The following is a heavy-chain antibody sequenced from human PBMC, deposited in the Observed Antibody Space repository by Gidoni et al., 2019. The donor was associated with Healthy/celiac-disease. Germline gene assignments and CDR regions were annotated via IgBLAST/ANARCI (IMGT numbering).Heavy chain of an antibody. V-gene: IGHV3-23*01. J-gene: IGHJ4*02. CDR2: ISGSGGST. CDR1: GFTFSSYA. D-gene: IGHD1-7*01. CDR3: AKSGEGNWNYDRVDY. Sequence: EVQLLESGGGLVQPGGSLRLSCAAAGFTFSSYAMSWVRQAHGKGLGWVSAISGSGGSTYYADSVKGRFTISRDNSKNTLYLQMNSLSAEDTAVYYCAKSGEGNWNYDRVDYWGQGTLVTVSS.